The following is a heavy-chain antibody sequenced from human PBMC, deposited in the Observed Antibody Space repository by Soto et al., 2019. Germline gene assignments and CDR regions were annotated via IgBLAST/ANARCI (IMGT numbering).Heavy chain of an antibody. CDR3: ASSELLEPASDFDY. D-gene: IGHD1-1*01. CDR1: GDSVSSNSAA. CDR2: TYYRSKWYN. V-gene: IGHV6-1*01. Sequence: PSQTLSLTCAISGDSVSSNSAAWNWIRQSPSRGLEWLGRTYYRSKWYNDYAVSVKSRITINPDTSKNQFSLQLNSVTPEDTAVYYCASSELLEPASDFDYWGQGTLVTVSS. J-gene: IGHJ4*02.